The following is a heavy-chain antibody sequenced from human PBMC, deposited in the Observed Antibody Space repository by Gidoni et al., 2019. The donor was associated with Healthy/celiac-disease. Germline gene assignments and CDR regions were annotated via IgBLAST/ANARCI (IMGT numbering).Heavy chain of an antibody. CDR2: ISGSGGST. V-gene: IGHV3-23*04. D-gene: IGHD5-12*01. CDR1: GFTFSSYA. CDR3: AKDSRYLEALIVATISFDY. J-gene: IGHJ4*02. Sequence: EVQLVESGGGLVQPGGSLRLSCAASGFTFSSYAMSWVRQAPGKGLEWVSAISGSGGSTYYADSVKGRFTISRDNSKNTLYLQMNSLRAEDTAVYYCAKDSRYLEALIVATISFDYWGQGTLVTVSS.